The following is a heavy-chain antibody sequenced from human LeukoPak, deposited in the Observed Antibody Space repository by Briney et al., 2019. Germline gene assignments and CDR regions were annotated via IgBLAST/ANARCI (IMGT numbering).Heavy chain of an antibody. CDR1: GYTFTSDG. D-gene: IGHD3-9*01. CDR3: ARDPMVRYFAWLSGPYGLDV. CDR2: ISAYNGNT. J-gene: IGHJ6*02. V-gene: IGHV1-18*01. Sequence: AAVKVSCKASGYTFTSDGISWGRQAPGQGLEGVGWISAYNGNTNYAQNLQSRVTMTTDTSTSTASMELRSLSSDDTAVYYCARDPMVRYFAWLSGPYGLDVWGQGTTVTVSS.